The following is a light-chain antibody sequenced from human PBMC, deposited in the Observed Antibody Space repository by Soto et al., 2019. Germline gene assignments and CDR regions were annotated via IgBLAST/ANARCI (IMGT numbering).Light chain of an antibody. Sequence: DIQMTQSPSTLSASVGDRVTITCRASPGISSWLAWYQQKPGKAPKLLIYDASSLESGGPSRFSGSGSGTEFALTISSLQPDDFATYYCQQYNSYSHTFGQGTNVEIK. J-gene: IGKJ1*01. CDR1: PGISSW. CDR3: QQYNSYSHT. CDR2: DAS. V-gene: IGKV1-5*01.